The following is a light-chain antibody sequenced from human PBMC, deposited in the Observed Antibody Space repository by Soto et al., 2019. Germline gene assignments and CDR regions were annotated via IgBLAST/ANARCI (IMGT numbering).Light chain of an antibody. J-gene: IGKJ3*01. V-gene: IGKV1-27*01. Sequence: DIQMTQSPPALSASVGDRVTITCRASQGISNYLAWYQQKPGKVPKLLIYAASILQSGVPSRFSGSGSGTHLTLAIRSLQPEDVATDFCQNQNTDPITFGPGTQGDSK. CDR3: QNQNTDPIT. CDR1: QGISNY. CDR2: AAS.